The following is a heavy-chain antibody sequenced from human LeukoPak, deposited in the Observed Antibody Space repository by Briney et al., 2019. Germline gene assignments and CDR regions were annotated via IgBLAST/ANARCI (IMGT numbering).Heavy chain of an antibody. CDR1: GFTFSSYW. V-gene: IGHV3-7*01. CDR3: ARDGVLVPAAIPYYFYGMDV. Sequence: GGSLSLSCVGSGFTFSSYWRRWVRQAPGKGLEGGANMKQDGSESHSADSVKGRFITSRDNAKNSLYLQMDNLRPEDTDDSYCARDGVLVPAAIPYYFYGMDVWGQGTTV. J-gene: IGHJ6*02. D-gene: IGHD2-2*02. CDR2: MKQDGSES.